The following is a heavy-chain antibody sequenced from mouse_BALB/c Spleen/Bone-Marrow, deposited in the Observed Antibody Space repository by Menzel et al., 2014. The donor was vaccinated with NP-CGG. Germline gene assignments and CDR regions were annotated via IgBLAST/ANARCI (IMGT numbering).Heavy chain of an antibody. CDR3: ARDINYDIYWYFDV. D-gene: IGHD2-4*01. CDR2: SRNKANGYTT. Sequence: KLVESGGGLAQPGGSLRLSCATSGFTFTDYYMSWVRQPPGEALEWLGFSRNKANGYTTEYSASVKGRFTISRDNSQSILYLQMNTLRAEDSATYYCARDINYDIYWYFDVWGAGTTVTVSS. V-gene: IGHV7-3*02. J-gene: IGHJ1*01. CDR1: GFTFTDYY.